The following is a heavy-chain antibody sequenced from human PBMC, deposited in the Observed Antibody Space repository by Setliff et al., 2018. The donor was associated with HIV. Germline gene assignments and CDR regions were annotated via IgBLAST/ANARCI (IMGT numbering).Heavy chain of an antibody. CDR2: ISSTTGYI. CDR3: ARNRGRWELLRDYYYYGLDV. Sequence: GGSLRLSCEASDFSLYDFNMNWVRQAPGKGLEWVSSISSTTGYIFYATSVKGRFITSRDNAKNSLYLQMDSLRAEDTAVYYCARNRGRWELLRDYYYYGLDVWGQGTTVTVSS. D-gene: IGHD1-26*01. V-gene: IGHV3-21*01. CDR1: DFSLYDFN. J-gene: IGHJ6*02.